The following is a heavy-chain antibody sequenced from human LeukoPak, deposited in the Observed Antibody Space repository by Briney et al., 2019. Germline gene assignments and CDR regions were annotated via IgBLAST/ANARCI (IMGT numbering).Heavy chain of an antibody. J-gene: IGHJ4*02. V-gene: IGHV1-69*01. D-gene: IGHD6-19*01. CDR2: IIPIFGTA. Sequence: SVKVSCKASGGXFSSYAISWVRQAPGQGLEWMGGIIPIFGTANYAQKFQGRVTITADESTSTAYMELSSLRSEDTAVYYCARAGSESSGWYDDFDYWGQGTLVTVSS. CDR3: ARAGSESSGWYDDFDY. CDR1: GGXFSSYA.